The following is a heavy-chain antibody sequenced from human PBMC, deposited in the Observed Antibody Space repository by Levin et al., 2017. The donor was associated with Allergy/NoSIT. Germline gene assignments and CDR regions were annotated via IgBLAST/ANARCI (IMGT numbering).Heavy chain of an antibody. CDR3: PPPRGFDP. CDR2: IKQDGSEQ. V-gene: IGHV3-7*03. CDR1: GFTLSHHW. Sequence: GGSLRLSCAASGFTLSHHWMTWVRQAPGKGLEWVASIKQDGSEQYYADPLKGRFTISRDNAKNSLCLQMNNLRADDTAVYYCPPPRGFDPWGQGTLVTVSS. J-gene: IGHJ5*02.